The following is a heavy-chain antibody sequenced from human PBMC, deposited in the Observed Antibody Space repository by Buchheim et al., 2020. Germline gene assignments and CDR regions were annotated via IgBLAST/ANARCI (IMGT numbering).Heavy chain of an antibody. J-gene: IGHJ4*02. D-gene: IGHD1-26*01. CDR3: AKDQYSGSYVGVSPFDY. CDR1: GFTFSSYA. CDR2: ISGSGGST. Sequence: EVQLLESGGGLVQPGGSLRLSCAASGFTFSSYAMSWVRQAPGKGLEWVSAISGSGGSTYYADSLKGRFTISRDNSKNTLYLQMNSLRAEDTAVYYCAKDQYSGSYVGVSPFDYWGQGTL. V-gene: IGHV3-23*01.